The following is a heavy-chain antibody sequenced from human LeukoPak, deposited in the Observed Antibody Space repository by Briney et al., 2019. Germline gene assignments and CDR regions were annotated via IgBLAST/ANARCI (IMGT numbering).Heavy chain of an antibody. Sequence: ASVKVSCKASGYTFSSYGISWVRQALGQGLEWMGWIRADNGNTDYAQKFQGRVIMTTDTSTSTAFMELRSLRSDDTAVYYCARDDVVVVERAAFGIWGQGTMVTVSS. V-gene: IGHV1-18*01. D-gene: IGHD2-15*01. CDR1: GYTFSSYG. CDR2: IRADNGNT. CDR3: ARDDVVVVERAAFGI. J-gene: IGHJ3*02.